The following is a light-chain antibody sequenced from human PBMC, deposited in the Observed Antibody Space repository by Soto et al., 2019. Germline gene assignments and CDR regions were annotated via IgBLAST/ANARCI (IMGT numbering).Light chain of an antibody. CDR2: DNS. Sequence: QSVLTQPPSASGTPGQRVTISCSGSSSSIGSNSVYWYQHLPGTAPQLLIYDNSQRPSGVPDRFSGSKSGTSASLAISGLRSEDEADYYCATWDDSLSGYVFGTGTKSPS. V-gene: IGLV1-47*02. CDR3: ATWDDSLSGYV. J-gene: IGLJ1*01. CDR1: SSSIGSNS.